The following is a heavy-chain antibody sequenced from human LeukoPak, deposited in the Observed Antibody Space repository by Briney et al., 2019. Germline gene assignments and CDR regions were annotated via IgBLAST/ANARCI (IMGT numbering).Heavy chain of an antibody. J-gene: IGHJ4*02. CDR3: ARDLNWNDGFDY. CDR1: GLTFSDYY. D-gene: IGHD1-1*01. Sequence: GGSLRLSCAASGLTFSDYYMSWIRQAPGKGLEWVSYISSSSSYTNYADSVKGRFTISRDNAKNSLCLQMNSLRAEDTAVYYCARDLNWNDGFDYWGQGTLVTVSS. CDR2: ISSSSSYT. V-gene: IGHV3-11*06.